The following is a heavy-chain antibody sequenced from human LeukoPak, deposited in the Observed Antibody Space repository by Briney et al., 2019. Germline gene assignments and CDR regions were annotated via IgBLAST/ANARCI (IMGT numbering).Heavy chain of an antibody. CDR2: ISGSGSST. CDR1: GFTFSNFA. J-gene: IGHJ5*02. V-gene: IGHV3-23*01. D-gene: IGHD1-14*01. CDR3: AKGKPTSAVDWFDP. Sequence: PGGSLRLSCAASGFTFSNFAMSWVRQAPGKGLEWVSTISGSGSSTYYADSVKGRFTVSRDNSKNTLYLQINSLTAEDTALYYCAKGKPTSAVDWFDPWGQGTLVTVSS.